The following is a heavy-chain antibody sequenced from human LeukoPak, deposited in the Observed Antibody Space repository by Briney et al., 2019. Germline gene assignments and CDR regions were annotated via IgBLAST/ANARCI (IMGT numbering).Heavy chain of an antibody. Sequence: GGSLRLSCAACGFTFSRYSMNWVRQAPGKGVEWVSSISSSSRYIYYGDSVKGRFTISRDNAKNSLCVQMNRLRAEDTAVYYCARDVHYDSSGYYFRNDAFDIWGQGTMAPVS. J-gene: IGHJ3*02. CDR3: ARDVHYDSSGYYFRNDAFDI. CDR1: GFTFSRYS. CDR2: ISSSSRYI. D-gene: IGHD3-22*01. V-gene: IGHV3-21*01.